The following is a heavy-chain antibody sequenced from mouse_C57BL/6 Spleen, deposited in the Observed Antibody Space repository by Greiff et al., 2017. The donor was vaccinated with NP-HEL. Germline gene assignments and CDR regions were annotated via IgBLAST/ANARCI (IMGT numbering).Heavy chain of an antibody. J-gene: IGHJ4*01. CDR1: GFTFTDYY. D-gene: IGHD1-1*01. CDR2: IRNKANGYTT. Sequence: EVKLMESGGGLVQPGGSLSLSCAASGFTFTDYYMSWVRQPPGKALEWLGFIRNKANGYTTEYSASVKGRFTISRDNSQSILYLQMNALRAEDSATYYCARYRGLLVVYAMDYWGQGTSVTVSS. V-gene: IGHV7-3*01. CDR3: ARYRGLLVVYAMDY.